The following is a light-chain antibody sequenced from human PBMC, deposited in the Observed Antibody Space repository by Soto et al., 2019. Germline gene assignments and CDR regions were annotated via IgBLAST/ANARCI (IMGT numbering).Light chain of an antibody. J-gene: IGLJ2*01. CDR1: SSDVGGYDY. CDR3: SSYTSSTTLV. V-gene: IGLV2-14*01. CDR2: EVS. Sequence: QSALTQPASVSGSPAQSITISCTGTSSDVGGYDYVSWYQQHPGKAPKLMIYEVSNLPSGVSNRFSGSKSGNTASLTISGLQAEDEADYYCSSYTSSTTLVFGGGTKLTVL.